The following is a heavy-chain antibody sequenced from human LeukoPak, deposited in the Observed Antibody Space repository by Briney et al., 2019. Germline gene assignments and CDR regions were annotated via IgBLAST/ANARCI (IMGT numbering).Heavy chain of an antibody. CDR2: IRNKGYGGTS. J-gene: IGHJ4*02. Sequence: PGGSLRLSCTASGFTFDDYHLSWFRQSPGKGLEYLGFIRNKGYGGTSEYAASVKGRFTISRDDSKSIAYLQMNSLKTDDTAVYYCTRDGYSGSWSPYYFDYWGQGTLVTVSS. D-gene: IGHD5-12*01. V-gene: IGHV3-49*03. CDR1: GFTFDDYH. CDR3: TRDGYSGSWSPYYFDY.